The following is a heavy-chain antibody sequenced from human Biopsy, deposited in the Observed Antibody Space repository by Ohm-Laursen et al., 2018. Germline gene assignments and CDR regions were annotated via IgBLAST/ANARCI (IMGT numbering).Heavy chain of an antibody. Sequence: PSQTLSLTCTVSGGSISSYYWSWIRQPPGKGLEWIGDIYYTGSTNYNPSLKRRVTISVDTSMNHLSLRLTSVTAADTAVYYCARHAPSYSGSYWRYFDLWGRGTLVTVSS. J-gene: IGHJ2*01. D-gene: IGHD1-26*01. V-gene: IGHV4-59*08. CDR3: ARHAPSYSGSYWRYFDL. CDR1: GGSISSYY. CDR2: IYYTGST.